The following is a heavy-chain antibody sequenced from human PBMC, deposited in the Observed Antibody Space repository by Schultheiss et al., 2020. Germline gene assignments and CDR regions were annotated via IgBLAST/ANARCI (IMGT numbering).Heavy chain of an antibody. D-gene: IGHD1-26*01. J-gene: IGHJ4*02. CDR2: IYWDDDK. CDR1: GFSLSTSGVG. V-gene: IGHV2-5*02. CDR3: ARQTRVGVYDY. Sequence: SGPTLVKPTQTLTLTCTFSGFSLSTSGVGVGWIRQPPGKALEWLALIYWDDDKRYSPSLKSRLTITKDTSKNQVVLTMTNMDPVDTGTYYCARQTRVGVYDYWGQGTLVTVSS.